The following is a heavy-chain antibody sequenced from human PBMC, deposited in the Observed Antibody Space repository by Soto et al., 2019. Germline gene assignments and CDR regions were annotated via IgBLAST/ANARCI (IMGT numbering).Heavy chain of an antibody. V-gene: IGHV3-30*18. D-gene: IGHD3-3*01. CDR1: GFTFSSYG. J-gene: IGHJ5*01. Sequence: GGSLRRSCAASGFTFSSYGMHWVRQVPGKGLEWVAVISYDGSNKYYADSVKGRFTISRDNSKNTLYLQMNSLRAEDTAVYYRAKIFLAGYYTPVEDNWFDYWGQGTLVTVSS. CDR2: ISYDGSNK. CDR3: AKIFLAGYYTPVEDNWFDY.